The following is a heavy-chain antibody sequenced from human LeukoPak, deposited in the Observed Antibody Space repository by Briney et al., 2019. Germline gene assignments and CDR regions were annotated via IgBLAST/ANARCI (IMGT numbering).Heavy chain of an antibody. CDR2: IQYDGSSK. CDR1: GLTFSGSG. CDR3: AKENTKTPFRPGEATVTKGYFDY. V-gene: IGHV3-30*02. J-gene: IGHJ4*02. D-gene: IGHD4-17*01. Sequence: GGSLRLSCVMSGLTFSGSGMHWVRQAPGKGLEWVTFIQYDGSSKYYIDSVKGRFIISRDNSKNTVYLQMNSLRDEDTAIYYCAKENTKTPFRPGEATVTKGYFDYWGQGTLVTVSS.